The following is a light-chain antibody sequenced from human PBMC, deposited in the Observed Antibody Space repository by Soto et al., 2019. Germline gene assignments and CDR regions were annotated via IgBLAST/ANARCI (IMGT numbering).Light chain of an antibody. V-gene: IGKV3-15*01. CDR3: QEYNNWRPIT. J-gene: IGKJ4*01. CDR1: QSISTK. Sequence: IVMTQSPATLSVSPGERATLSCRASQSISTKLAWYQQKPGQAPRLLIYGASTRATGIPVRFSGSGSGIEFTLTITSLQSEDFAVYYCQEYNNWRPITFGGGTKVDIK. CDR2: GAS.